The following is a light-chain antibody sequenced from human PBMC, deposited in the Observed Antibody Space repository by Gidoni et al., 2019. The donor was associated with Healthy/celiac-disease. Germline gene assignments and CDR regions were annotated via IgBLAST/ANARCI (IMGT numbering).Light chain of an antibody. V-gene: IGKV3-20*01. CDR2: GAS. CDR3: QQYGSLGVT. Sequence: EIVLTQSPGSLSLSPGERATLSCRASHSVSSSYLAWYQQKPGQAPRLLIYGASSRATGILDRFSGSGSGTDFTLTISRLEPEDFAVYYCQQYGSLGVTFXPXTKVDIK. CDR1: HSVSSSY. J-gene: IGKJ3*01.